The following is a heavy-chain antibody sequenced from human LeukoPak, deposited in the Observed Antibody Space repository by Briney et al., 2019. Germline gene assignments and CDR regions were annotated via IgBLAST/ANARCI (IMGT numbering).Heavy chain of an antibody. J-gene: IGHJ4*02. CDR3: ARTGSGGSWRKFDY. V-gene: IGHV4-59*08. D-gene: IGHD2-15*01. CDR1: GGSISSYY. Sequence: PSETLSLTCTVSGGSISSYYWSWLRQPPGKGLEWIGYIYYSGSTNYNPSLKSRVTISVDTSKNQFSLKLSSVTAADTAVYYCARTGSGGSWRKFDYWGQGTLVTVSS. CDR2: IYYSGST.